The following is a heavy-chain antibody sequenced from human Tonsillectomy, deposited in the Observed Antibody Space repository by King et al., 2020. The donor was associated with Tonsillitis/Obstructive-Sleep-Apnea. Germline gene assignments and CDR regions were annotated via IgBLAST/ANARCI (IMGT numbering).Heavy chain of an antibody. J-gene: IGHJ4*02. Sequence: VQLQQWGAGLLKPSETLSLTCAVYGGSFSGYYWSWIRQSQGEGLEWIGEINHDGSTNYNPSLQSRVTISVDTSKNQFSLNLNSVTAADTAVYYCASSRGDSLYWGQGTLVTVSS. CDR1: GGSFSGYY. V-gene: IGHV4-34*01. CDR2: INHDGST. D-gene: IGHD3-10*01. CDR3: ASSRGDSLY.